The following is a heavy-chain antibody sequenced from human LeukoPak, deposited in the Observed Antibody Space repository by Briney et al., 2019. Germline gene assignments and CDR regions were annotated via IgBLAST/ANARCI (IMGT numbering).Heavy chain of an antibody. Sequence: PSETLSLTCTVSGGSISSYYWSCTRQPPGKGLEWIGYIYYSGSTNYNPSLKSRVTISVDTSKNQFSLKLSSVTAADTAVYCCARHEWLRLGHWFDPWGQGTLVTVSS. CDR2: IYYSGST. D-gene: IGHD5-12*01. J-gene: IGHJ5*02. CDR1: GGSISSYY. V-gene: IGHV4-59*08. CDR3: ARHEWLRLGHWFDP.